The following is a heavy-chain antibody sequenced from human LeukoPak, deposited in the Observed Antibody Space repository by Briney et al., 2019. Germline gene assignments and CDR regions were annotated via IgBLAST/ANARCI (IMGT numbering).Heavy chain of an antibody. CDR2: INSDGSST. J-gene: IGHJ3*02. Sequence: GGPLRLSCAASGFTFSSYWMHGVRQAPGKGLVWVSRINSDGSSTSYADSVKGRLTISRDNAKNTLYLQMNSLRAEDTAVYYCARDRSCSGGSCFDAFDIWGQGTMVTVSS. CDR1: GFTFSSYW. D-gene: IGHD2-15*01. CDR3: ARDRSCSGGSCFDAFDI. V-gene: IGHV3-74*01.